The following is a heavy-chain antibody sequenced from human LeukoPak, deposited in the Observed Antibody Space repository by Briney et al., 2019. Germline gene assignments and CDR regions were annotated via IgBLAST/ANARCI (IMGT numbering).Heavy chain of an antibody. J-gene: IGHJ4*02. CDR3: ARGPGTWYYY. V-gene: IGHV4-34*01. D-gene: IGHD6-13*01. CDR1: GGSFSGYY. Sequence: SETLSLTCAVYGGSFSGYYWSWIRQPPGKGLEWIGEINHSGSTNYNPSLKSRVTISIDTSKNQFSLELSSVTAADTALYYCARGPGTWYYYWGQGTLVTVSS. CDR2: INHSGST.